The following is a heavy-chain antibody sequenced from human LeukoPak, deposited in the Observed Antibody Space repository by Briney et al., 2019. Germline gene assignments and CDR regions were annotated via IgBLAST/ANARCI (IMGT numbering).Heavy chain of an antibody. Sequence: GSLRLSCAASGFTFSSYGMHWVRQAPGKGLEWVAVIWYDGSNKYYADSVKGRFTISRDNSKSTLYLQMNSLRAEDTAVYYRARERSGRYYYDSSGYYSDYWGQGTLVTVSS. J-gene: IGHJ4*02. D-gene: IGHD3-22*01. CDR3: ARERSGRYYYDSSGYYSDY. CDR1: GFTFSSYG. V-gene: IGHV3-33*01. CDR2: IWYDGSNK.